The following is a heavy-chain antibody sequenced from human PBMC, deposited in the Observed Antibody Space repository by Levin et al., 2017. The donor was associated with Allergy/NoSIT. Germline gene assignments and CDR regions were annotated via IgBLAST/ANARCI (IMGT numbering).Heavy chain of an antibody. CDR3: ARVALQTGYGYLGYYYGMDV. CDR2: ISYDGSNK. V-gene: IGHV3-30-3*01. D-gene: IGHD5-18*01. CDR1: GFTFSSYA. J-gene: IGHJ6*02. Sequence: PGGSLRLSCAASGFTFSSYAMHWVRQAPGKGLEWVAVISYDGSNKYYADSVKGRFTISRDNSKNTLYLQMNSLRAEDTAVYYCARVALQTGYGYLGYYYGMDVWGQGTTVTVSS.